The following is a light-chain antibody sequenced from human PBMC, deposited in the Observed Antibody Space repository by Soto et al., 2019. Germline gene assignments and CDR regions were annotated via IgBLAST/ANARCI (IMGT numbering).Light chain of an antibody. J-gene: IGLJ2*01. Sequence: QSALTQPASVSGSPGQSITISCTGTSSDIGGYNYVSWYQQHPGKAPKLIIYDVSNRPSGVSNRFSGSKSGNTASLAISGLQAEDEADYYCSSYTSRKSLVFGGGTKVTVL. V-gene: IGLV2-14*03. CDR1: SSDIGGYNY. CDR2: DVS. CDR3: SSYTSRKSLV.